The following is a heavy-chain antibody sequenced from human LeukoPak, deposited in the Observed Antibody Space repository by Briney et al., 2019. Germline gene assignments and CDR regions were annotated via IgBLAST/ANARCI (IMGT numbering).Heavy chain of an antibody. CDR1: GFTFDDYA. CDR2: INWNGGST. D-gene: IGHD5-18*01. Sequence: GRSLRLSCAASGFTFDDYAMNWVRQVPGKGLEWVSGINWNGGSTGYADSVKGRFTISRDNAKNSLYLQMNSLRAEDTALYYCARAGYTYVSPMTDYWGQGTLVTVSS. V-gene: IGHV3-20*04. CDR3: ARAGYTYVSPMTDY. J-gene: IGHJ4*02.